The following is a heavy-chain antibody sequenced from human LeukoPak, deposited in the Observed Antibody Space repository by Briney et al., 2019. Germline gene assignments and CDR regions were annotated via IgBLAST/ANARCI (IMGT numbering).Heavy chain of an antibody. V-gene: IGHV1-2*04. D-gene: IGHD6-13*01. CDR1: GYTFTGYY. CDR2: INPNSGGT. CDR3: ARDQGGSSWPHYYYYGMDV. J-gene: IGHJ6*02. Sequence: ASVKVSCKASGYTFTGYYMHWVRQAPGQGLEWMGWINPNSGGTNYAQKFQGWVTMTRDTSISTAYMELSRLGSDDTAVYYCARDQGGSSWPHYYYYGMDVWGQGTTVTVSS.